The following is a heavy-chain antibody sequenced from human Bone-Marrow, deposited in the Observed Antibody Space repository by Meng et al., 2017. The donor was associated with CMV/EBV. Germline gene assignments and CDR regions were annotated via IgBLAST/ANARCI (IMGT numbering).Heavy chain of an antibody. D-gene: IGHD6-19*01. CDR2: IYSGGST. CDR1: GFTVSSNY. CDR3: ARDIAVAGTGVGVESRNWCDP. V-gene: IGHV3-53*01. Sequence: GESLKISCAASGFTVSSNYMSWVRQAPGKGLEWVSVIYSGGSTYYADSVKGRFTISRDNSKNTLYLQMNSLRAEDTAVYYCARDIAVAGTGVGVESRNWCDPWGQGNLVNVAS. J-gene: IGHJ5*02.